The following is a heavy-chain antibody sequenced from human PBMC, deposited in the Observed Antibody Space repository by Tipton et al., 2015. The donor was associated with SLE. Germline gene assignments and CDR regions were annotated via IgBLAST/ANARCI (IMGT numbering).Heavy chain of an antibody. V-gene: IGHV4-59*11. J-gene: IGHJ3*02. CDR2: IYYSGST. D-gene: IGHD1-1*01. Sequence: TLSLTCTVSGGSISSHSWNWIRQPPGKGLEWIGYIYYSGSTYYNPSLKSRVTISVDTSKNQFSLKLSSVTAADTAVYYCASDGVWNPIWGQGTMVTVSS. CDR1: GGSISSHS. CDR3: ASDGVWNPI.